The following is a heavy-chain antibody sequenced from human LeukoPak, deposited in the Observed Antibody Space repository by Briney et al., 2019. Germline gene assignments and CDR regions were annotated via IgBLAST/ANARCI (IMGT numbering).Heavy chain of an antibody. CDR1: GFTFSSYA. V-gene: IGHV3-23*01. CDR2: ISGSGGST. D-gene: IGHD2-2*01. CDR3: AIGPVPAAPPGYFDY. J-gene: IGHJ4*02. Sequence: GGPLGLSCAAPGFTFSSYARSWVPQAPGRGRGWVSPISGSGGSTYYADSVKGLFTLSRDNSKNTLYPQMNRLKAEDTAVYSCAIGPVPAAPPGYFDYWGQGTLVTVSS.